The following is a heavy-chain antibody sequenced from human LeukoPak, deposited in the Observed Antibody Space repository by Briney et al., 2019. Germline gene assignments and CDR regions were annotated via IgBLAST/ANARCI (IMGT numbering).Heavy chain of an antibody. Sequence: PSETLSLTCSVSGGSVTSGDYYWSWIRQPPGKGLEWIGYIYYNGNTFYNPSLKSRLTISVDKSKNQFSLKLSSVTAADTAVYYCARGGGSWRNWFDPWGQGTLVTVSS. CDR2: IYYNGNT. J-gene: IGHJ5*02. D-gene: IGHD1-26*01. CDR3: ARGGGSWRNWFDP. CDR1: GGSVTSGDYY. V-gene: IGHV4-30-4*08.